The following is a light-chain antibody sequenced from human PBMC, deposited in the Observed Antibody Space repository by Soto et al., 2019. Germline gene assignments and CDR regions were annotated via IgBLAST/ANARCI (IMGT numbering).Light chain of an antibody. J-gene: IGKJ4*01. CDR1: QSVNSLY. CDR2: GAS. CDR3: QYYSGSQT. V-gene: IGKV3-20*01. Sequence: EIVLTQSPGTLSLSPGERATLSCRASQSVNSLYLAWYQQKPSQAPRLLTYGASSRATGIPDGFSGSGSGTDFTLTISRLEPEDFAVYYCQYYSGSQTFGGGTKVEIK.